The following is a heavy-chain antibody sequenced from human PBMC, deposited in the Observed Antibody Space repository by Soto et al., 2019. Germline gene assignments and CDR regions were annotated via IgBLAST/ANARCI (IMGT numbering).Heavy chain of an antibody. CDR3: SKGWGDY. CDR1: GFTLSSYV. CDR2: ISAGSGST. V-gene: IGHV3-23*01. J-gene: IGHJ4*02. D-gene: IGHD1-26*01. Sequence: EVRLLESGGGLVEPGGSLRLSCVASGFTLSSYVTSWVRQAPGEGLEWVSGISAGSGSTHYADSVKGRFTISRDDSKNTLYLQMNILRVEDTALYYCSKGWGDYWGQGTVVTVSS.